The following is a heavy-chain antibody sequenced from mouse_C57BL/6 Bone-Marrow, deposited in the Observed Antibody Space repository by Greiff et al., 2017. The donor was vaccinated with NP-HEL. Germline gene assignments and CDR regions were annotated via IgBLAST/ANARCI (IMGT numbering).Heavy chain of an antibody. J-gene: IGHJ1*03. V-gene: IGHV1-62-2*01. CDR2: FYTGSGSI. CDR3: ATHGDYFGSSYGYFDV. D-gene: IGHD1-1*01. Sequence: VQLQQSGAELVKPGASVKLSCKASGYTFTEYTIHWVKQRSGQGLEWIGWFYTGSGSIKYNEKFKDKATLTADKSSSTVYMALSRLTSEYTAVYFCATHGDYFGSSYGYFDVWGTGTTVTVSS. CDR1: GYTFTEYT.